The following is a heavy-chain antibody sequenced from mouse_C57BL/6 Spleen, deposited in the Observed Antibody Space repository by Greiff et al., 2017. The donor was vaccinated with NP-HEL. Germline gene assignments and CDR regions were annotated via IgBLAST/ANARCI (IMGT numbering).Heavy chain of an antibody. Sequence: EVQLQQSGPELVKPGASVKMSCKASGYTFTDYNMHWVKQSHGKSLEWIGYINPNNGGTSYNQKFKGKATLTVNKSSSTAYMELRSLTSEDSAVYYWASVDDYDGDDGFDYWGQGTTLTVSS. CDR1: GYTFTDYN. J-gene: IGHJ2*01. D-gene: IGHD2-4*01. V-gene: IGHV1-22*01. CDR2: INPNNGGT. CDR3: ASVDDYDGDDGFDY.